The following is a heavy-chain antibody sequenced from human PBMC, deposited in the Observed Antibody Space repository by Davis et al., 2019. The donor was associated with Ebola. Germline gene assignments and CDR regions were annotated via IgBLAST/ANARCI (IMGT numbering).Heavy chain of an antibody. Sequence: GESLKISCKGSGYSFTSYWIGWVRQMPGKGLEWMGLIYTGDSDTRYSPSFRGQVTISADKSFKTAFLQWSSLKASDTAMYYCASLRRTITGMDDGFDIWGQGTMVTVCS. J-gene: IGHJ3*02. CDR3: ASLRRTITGMDDGFDI. CDR1: GYSFTSYW. D-gene: IGHD1-20*01. V-gene: IGHV5-51*01. CDR2: IYTGDSDT.